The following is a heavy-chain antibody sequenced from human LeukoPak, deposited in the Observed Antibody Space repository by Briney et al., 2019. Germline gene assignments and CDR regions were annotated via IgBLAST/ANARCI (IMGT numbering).Heavy chain of an antibody. CDR3: ARADSSSWYLVYYYGMDV. CDR1: GGTFSSYA. D-gene: IGHD6-13*01. J-gene: IGHJ6*02. Sequence: ASVKVSCKASGGTFSSYAISWVRQAPGQGLEWMGRIIPILGIANYAQKFQGRVTITADKSTSTAYMELSSLRSEDTAVYYCARADSSSWYLVYYYGMDVWGQGTTVTVSS. CDR2: IIPILGIA. V-gene: IGHV1-69*04.